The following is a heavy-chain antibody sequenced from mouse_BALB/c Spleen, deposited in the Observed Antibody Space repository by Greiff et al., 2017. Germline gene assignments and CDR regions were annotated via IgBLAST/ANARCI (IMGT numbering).Heavy chain of an antibody. V-gene: IGHV1-20*02. CDR1: GYSFTGYF. CDR2: INPYNGDT. CDR3: ARWGSLYAMDY. J-gene: IGHJ4*01. Sequence: VQLQQSGPELVKPGASVKISCKASGYSFTGYFMNWVMQSHGKSLEWIGRINPYNGDTFYNQKFKGKATLTVDKSSSTAHMELRSLASEDSAVYYCARWGSLYAMDYWGQGTSVTVSS.